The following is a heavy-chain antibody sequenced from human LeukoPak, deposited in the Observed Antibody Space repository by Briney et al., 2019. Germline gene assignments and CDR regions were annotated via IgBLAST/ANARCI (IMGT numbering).Heavy chain of an antibody. Sequence: SETLSLTCAVYGGSFSGYYWSWVRQPPGKGLEWIGEIYHSGSTNYNPSLKSRVTISVDKSKNQFSLKLSSVTAADTAVYYCARATSSSSLPYYYYYYMDVWGKGTTVTVSS. J-gene: IGHJ6*03. CDR1: GGSFSGYY. V-gene: IGHV4-34*01. CDR3: ARATSSSSLPYYYYYYMDV. D-gene: IGHD6-6*01. CDR2: IYHSGST.